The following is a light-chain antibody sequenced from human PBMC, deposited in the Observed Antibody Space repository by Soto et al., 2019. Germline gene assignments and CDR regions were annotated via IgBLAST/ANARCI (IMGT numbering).Light chain of an antibody. V-gene: IGLV2-14*03. Sequence: QSALTQPASVSGSPGQSITISCTGTSSDIGAYNYVSWYQQHPGKAPKLMIYDVNNRPSGVSNRFSGSKSGNTASLTISGLQAEDEADYFSTSYTRSSTYVFGTGTKVTVL. CDR1: SSDIGAYNY. CDR2: DVN. J-gene: IGLJ1*01. CDR3: TSYTRSSTYV.